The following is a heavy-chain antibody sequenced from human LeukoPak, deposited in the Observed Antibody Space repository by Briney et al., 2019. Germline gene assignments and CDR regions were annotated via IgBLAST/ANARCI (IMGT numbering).Heavy chain of an antibody. CDR2: IYGDGST. D-gene: IGHD5-18*01. V-gene: IGHV3-53*01. CDR3: ACYQRGYSYTY. CDR1: GFTVSNNY. Sequence: GVSLRLSCAASGFTVSNNYMSWVRQAPGKGLEWVSVIYGDGSTYYADYVRGRFTISRDNSKNTLYLQMNSLRAEDTAVYYCACYQRGYSYTYWGQGTLVTVSS. J-gene: IGHJ4*02.